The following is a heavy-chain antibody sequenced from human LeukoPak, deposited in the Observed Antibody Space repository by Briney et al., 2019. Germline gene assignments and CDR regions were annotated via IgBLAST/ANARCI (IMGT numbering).Heavy chain of an antibody. J-gene: IGHJ4*02. D-gene: IGHD3-22*01. V-gene: IGHV4-34*01. CDR3: ARSGYYDSSAEDY. CDR2: INHSGST. Sequence: SETLSLTCAVYGGSFSGYYWSWIRQPPGKGLEWIGEINHSGSTNYNPSLKGRVTISVDTSKNQFSLKLSSVTAADTAVYYCARSGYYDSSAEDYWGQGTLVTVSS. CDR1: GGSFSGYY.